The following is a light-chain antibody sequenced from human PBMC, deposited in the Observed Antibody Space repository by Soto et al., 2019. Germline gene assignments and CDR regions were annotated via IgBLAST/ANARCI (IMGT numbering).Light chain of an antibody. CDR1: QSVLYTSMNKNS. J-gene: IGKJ3*01. CDR2: LAS. V-gene: IGKV4-1*01. CDR3: EQYYSTPFT. Sequence: DIVMTQSPDSLAVSLGERATINCKSSQSVLYTSMNKNSLAWYQQKPGQPPKLLIYLASTRGSGVPDRFSGSGSGTDFTLTIGGLQAEDVGVYYCEQYYSTPFTFGPGTKVDI.